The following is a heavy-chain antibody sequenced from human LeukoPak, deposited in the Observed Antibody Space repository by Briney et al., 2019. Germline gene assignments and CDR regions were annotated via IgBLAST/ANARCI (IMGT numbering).Heavy chain of an antibody. Sequence: GGSLRLSCVASGYPLSSYSMNWIAQAPGKGREGFSYISVSGGVRYYADSVKGRFNISRDDARNSLYLQMNSLKDEDTAVYYCARDRGYFYDQLDYWGQGTLVTVSS. CDR2: ISVSGGVR. V-gene: IGHV3-48*02. CDR3: ARDRGYFYDQLDY. CDR1: GYPLSSYS. D-gene: IGHD2/OR15-2a*01. J-gene: IGHJ4*02.